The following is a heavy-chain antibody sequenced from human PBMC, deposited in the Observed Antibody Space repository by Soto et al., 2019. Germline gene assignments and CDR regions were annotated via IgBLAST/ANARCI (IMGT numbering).Heavy chain of an antibody. D-gene: IGHD1-1*01. V-gene: IGHV4-4*07. CDR1: GASISGFY. CDR2: IYATGTT. J-gene: IGHJ5*02. CDR3: VRDGTKTLRDWFDP. Sequence: SETLSLTCTVSGASISGFYWSWIRKSAGKGLEGIGRIYATGTTDYNPSLMSRVMVSVDTSKKQFSLTLRSVTAADTAVYYCVRDGTKTLRDWFDPWGQGISVTVSS.